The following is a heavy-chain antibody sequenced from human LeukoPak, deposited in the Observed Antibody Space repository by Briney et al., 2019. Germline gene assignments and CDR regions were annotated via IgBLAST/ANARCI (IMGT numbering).Heavy chain of an antibody. CDR3: ARLGQRSYGSGSYYKSDSVDY. J-gene: IGHJ4*02. Sequence: SETLSLTCAVYGGSFSGYYWSWIRQPPGKGLEWIGEINHSGSTNYNPSLKSRVTISVDTSKNQFSLKLSSVTAADTAVYYCARLGQRSYGSGSYYKSDSVDYWGQGTLVTVSS. D-gene: IGHD3-10*01. CDR2: INHSGST. CDR1: GGSFSGYY. V-gene: IGHV4-34*01.